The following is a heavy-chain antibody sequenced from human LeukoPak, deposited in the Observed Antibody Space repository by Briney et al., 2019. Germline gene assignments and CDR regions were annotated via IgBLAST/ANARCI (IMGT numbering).Heavy chain of an antibody. CDR2: ISWNSGSI. J-gene: IGHJ1*01. CDR3: EKGTYYYDSSGYFSYFQH. D-gene: IGHD3-22*01. CDR1: GFTFDDYA. V-gene: IGHV3-9*01. Sequence: SLRLSCAASGFTFDDYAMHWVRQAPGKGLEWVSGISWNSGSIGYADSVKGRFTISRDNAKNSLYLQMNSLRAEDTALYYCEKGTYYYDSSGYFSYFQHGGQATLVTVSS.